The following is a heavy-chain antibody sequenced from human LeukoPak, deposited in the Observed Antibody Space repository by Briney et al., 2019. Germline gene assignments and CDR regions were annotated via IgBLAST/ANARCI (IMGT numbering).Heavy chain of an antibody. CDR3: ARDFSMTIFGVVMAGGMDV. V-gene: IGHV3-48*02. D-gene: IGHD3-3*01. CDR1: GFTFSSYS. Sequence: GGSLRLSCAASGFTFSSYSMNWVRQAPGKGLEWVSYISSSSTIYYADSVKGRFTISRDNAKNSLYLQMNSLRDEDTAVYYCARDFSMTIFGVVMAGGMDVWGQGTTVTVSS. J-gene: IGHJ6*02. CDR2: ISSSSTI.